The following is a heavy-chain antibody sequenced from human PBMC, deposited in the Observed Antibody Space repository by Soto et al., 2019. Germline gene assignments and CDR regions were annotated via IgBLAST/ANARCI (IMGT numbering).Heavy chain of an antibody. CDR2: IYYTGST. V-gene: IGHV4-59*01. D-gene: IGHD1-1*01. CDR1: VGSISDYY. J-gene: IGHJ4*02. Sequence: SETLSLTCTVSVGSISDYYLSWIRQPPGKGLEWIGYIYYTGSTNYNPSLKSRVTISVDTSKNHFTLILSSVTAADTAVYYCATGPNWLDYWAPGLLVSVSS. CDR3: ATGPNWLDY.